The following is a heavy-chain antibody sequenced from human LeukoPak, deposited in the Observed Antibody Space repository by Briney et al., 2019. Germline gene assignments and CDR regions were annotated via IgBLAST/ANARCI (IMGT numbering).Heavy chain of an antibody. Sequence: GGSLRLSCSASGFNFRSYAMTWVRQAPGKGLEWVSAITGSGADTYYADSVRGRFTISRDNSKNILYLQVNNLRGDDTAVYYCANIEAAGTRWSFEYWGQGTLVTVPS. J-gene: IGHJ4*02. CDR1: GFNFRSYA. CDR2: ITGSGADT. D-gene: IGHD6-19*01. CDR3: ANIEAAGTRWSFEY. V-gene: IGHV3-23*01.